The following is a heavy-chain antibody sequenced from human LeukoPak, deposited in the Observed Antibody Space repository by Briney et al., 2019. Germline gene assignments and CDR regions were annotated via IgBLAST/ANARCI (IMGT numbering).Heavy chain of an antibody. CDR2: ISYDGSNK. J-gene: IGHJ4*02. D-gene: IGHD1-26*01. CDR1: GFTFSSYG. Sequence: PGRSLRLSCAASGFTFSSYGMHWVRQAPGKGLEWVAVISYDGSNKYYADSVKGRFTMSRDNSKNTLYLQMNSLRAEDTAVYYCARDYRSGSYSGGAIDYWGQGTLVTVSS. V-gene: IGHV3-30*03. CDR3: ARDYRSGSYSGGAIDY.